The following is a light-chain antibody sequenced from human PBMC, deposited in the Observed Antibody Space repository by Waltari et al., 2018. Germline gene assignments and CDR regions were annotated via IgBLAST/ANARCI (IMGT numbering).Light chain of an antibody. CDR3: QQYDHYPWT. CDR2: QAS. V-gene: IGKV1-5*03. Sequence: DLQMTQSPFTLSASVGDRVTLTCPTSQGISSWLAWYQQTPGKAPKLLLYQASTLESGVPSMFSGSGSGTEFSLTISSLQPDDSATYYCQQYDHYPWTFGQGTKVELK. J-gene: IGKJ1*01. CDR1: QGISSW.